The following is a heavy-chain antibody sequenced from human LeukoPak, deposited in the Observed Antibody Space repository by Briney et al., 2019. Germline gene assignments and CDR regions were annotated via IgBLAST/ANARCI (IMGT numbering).Heavy chain of an antibody. V-gene: IGHV1-69*06. J-gene: IGHJ5*02. CDR1: GGTFSSYA. D-gene: IGHD5-18*01. CDR2: IIPIFGTA. CDR3: AREGGYSYAGNWFDP. Sequence: SVKVSCKASGGTFSSYAISWVRQAPGQGLEWMEGIIPIFGTANHAQRFQGRVTITADKSTSTAYMELSSLRSEDTAVYYCAREGGYSYAGNWFDPWGQGTLVTVSS.